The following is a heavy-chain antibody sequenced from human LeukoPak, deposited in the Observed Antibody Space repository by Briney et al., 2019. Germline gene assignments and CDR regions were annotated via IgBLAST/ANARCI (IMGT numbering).Heavy chain of an antibody. CDR1: GGSISSYY. Sequence: SETLSLTCTVSGGSISSYYWSWIRQPAGKGLEWIGRIYTSGSTNYDPSLKSRVTMSVDTSKNQFSLKLSSVTAADTAVYYCASHMRGSGYNAAFDYWGQGTLSPSPQ. CDR2: IYTSGST. D-gene: IGHD3-22*01. V-gene: IGHV4-4*07. CDR3: ASHMRGSGYNAAFDY. J-gene: IGHJ4*02.